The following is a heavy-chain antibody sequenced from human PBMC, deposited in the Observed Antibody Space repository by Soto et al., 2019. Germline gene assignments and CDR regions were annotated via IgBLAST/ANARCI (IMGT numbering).Heavy chain of an antibody. J-gene: IGHJ4*02. D-gene: IGHD4-17*01. CDR1: GYTFGTST. Sequence: QLQLVQSGAEAKKPGASVKVSCKASGYTFGTSTISWLRQAPGKGLELMGWIKAYSGNTNYAPKLQGRVTMTTDTPTSTAYMELRSLTTDDTATYYCAIADYGDDDYWGQGTLVTVSS. CDR2: IKAYSGNT. CDR3: AIADYGDDDY. V-gene: IGHV1-18*04.